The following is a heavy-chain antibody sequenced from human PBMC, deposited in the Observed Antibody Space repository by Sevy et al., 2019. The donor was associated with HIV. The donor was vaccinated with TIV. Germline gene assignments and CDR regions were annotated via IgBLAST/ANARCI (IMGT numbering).Heavy chain of an antibody. V-gene: IGHV3-33*06. Sequence: GGSLRLSCAASGFTFTTHAMHWVRQAPGKGLEWVALIWDNGDSEYYADSVKGRFTISRDNSKNTLSLQMNSLRAEDTAIYFCAKTDRISALGQFDYWGQGTLVTVSS. CDR1: GFTFTTHA. CDR2: IWDNGDSE. J-gene: IGHJ4*02. D-gene: IGHD6-13*01. CDR3: AKTDRISALGQFDY.